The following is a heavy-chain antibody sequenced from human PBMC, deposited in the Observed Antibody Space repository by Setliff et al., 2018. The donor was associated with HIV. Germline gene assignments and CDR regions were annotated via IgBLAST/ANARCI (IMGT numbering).Heavy chain of an antibody. J-gene: IGHJ5*02. CDR1: GLTFSTYD. CDR2: ISRSGGSS. CDR3: AREGSSGYTGWFDA. D-gene: IGHD3-22*01. Sequence: GGSLRLSCAASGLTFSTYDMTWVRQAPGKGLEWVSAISRSGGSSYYADSVKGRFTISRDNSKKTLFLQMNSLRAEDTGVYYCAREGSSGYTGWFDAWGQGMQVTVSS. V-gene: IGHV3-23*01.